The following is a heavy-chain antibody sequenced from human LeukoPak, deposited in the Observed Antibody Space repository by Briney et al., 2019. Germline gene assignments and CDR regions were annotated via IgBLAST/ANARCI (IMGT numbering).Heavy chain of an antibody. V-gene: IGHV1-2*02. CDR3: ARGPNDFWSGYQYYMDV. Sequence: ASVKVSCKASGYTFTGYYMHWVRQAPGQGLEWMGWINPNSGGTNYAQKFQGRVTMTRDTSISTAYMELSRLRSDDTAVYYCARGPNDFWSGYQYYMDVWGKGTTATVSS. CDR2: INPNSGGT. J-gene: IGHJ6*03. D-gene: IGHD3-3*01. CDR1: GYTFTGYY.